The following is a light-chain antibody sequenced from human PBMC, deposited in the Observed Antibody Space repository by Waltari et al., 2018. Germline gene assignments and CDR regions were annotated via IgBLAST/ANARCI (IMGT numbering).Light chain of an antibody. CDR2: DAS. J-gene: IGKJ5*01. CDR3: QQSYNSPIT. V-gene: IGKV1-39*01. CDR1: QNISHN. Sequence: DIQMTQSASALSASVGDSVTITCRASQNISHNLNYYPQKPGQAPNLLIYDASELQGGVPSRFSGSGSGTDFTLTISSLQPEDYATYYCQQSYNSPITFGRGTRRE.